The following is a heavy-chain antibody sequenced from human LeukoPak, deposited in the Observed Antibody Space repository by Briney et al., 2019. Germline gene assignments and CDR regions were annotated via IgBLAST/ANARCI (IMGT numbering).Heavy chain of an antibody. J-gene: IGHJ4*02. V-gene: IGHV3-30*18. CDR3: ANSQNYYDSSGYYEY. CDR1: GFTFSSYG. CDR2: ISYDGSNK. D-gene: IGHD3-22*01. Sequence: GGSLRLSCAASGFTFSSYGMHWVRQAPGKGLERVAVISYDGSNKYYADSVKGRFTISRDNSKNTLYLQMNSLRAEDTAVYYCANSQNYYDSSGYYEYWGQGTLVTVSS.